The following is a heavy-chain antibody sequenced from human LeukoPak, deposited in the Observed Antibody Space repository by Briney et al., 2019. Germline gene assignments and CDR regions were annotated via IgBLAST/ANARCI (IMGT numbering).Heavy chain of an antibody. CDR3: AKRSRRLTVVRGVPREDV. CDR1: GFTFSNYA. Sequence: PGGSLRLSCAASGFTFSNYAMNWVRQAPGKGLEWVSAISGNGGRTYYADSVKGRFTISRDNSKNTLYLQMNSLRAEDTAVYYCAKRSRRLTVVRGVPREDVWGQGTSVTVSS. D-gene: IGHD3-10*01. J-gene: IGHJ6*02. CDR2: ISGNGGRT. V-gene: IGHV3-23*01.